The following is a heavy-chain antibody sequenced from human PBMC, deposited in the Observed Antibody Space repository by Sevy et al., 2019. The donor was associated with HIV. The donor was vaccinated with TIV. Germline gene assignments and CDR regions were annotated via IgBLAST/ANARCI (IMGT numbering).Heavy chain of an antibody. CDR2: IYSGEYT. J-gene: IGHJ6*02. D-gene: IGHD1-26*01. V-gene: IGHV3-53*01. CDR3: ATTSTPLYYYALDV. Sequence: GGSLRLSCAASGFTVSSKYMSWIRQAPGKGLEWVSVIYSGEYTYYADSVKGRFTISRDISKNTLNLEMNNLRAEDTAIYYCATTSTPLYYYALDVWGQRTTVTVSS. CDR1: GFTVSSKY.